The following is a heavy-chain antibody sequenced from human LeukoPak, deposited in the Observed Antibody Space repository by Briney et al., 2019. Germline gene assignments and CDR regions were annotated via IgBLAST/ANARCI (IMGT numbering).Heavy chain of an antibody. CDR3: ARLLHSTSSYFDY. Sequence: SETLSLTGTVSGGSISSNFYHWGWIRQSPGKGLEWIGCIHYIGSSYYNPSLRSRVTVYVDTSKNQFSLKLSSVTAADTAVYYCARLLHSTSSYFDYWGQGILVTVSS. V-gene: IGHV4-39*01. J-gene: IGHJ4*02. D-gene: IGHD2/OR15-2a*01. CDR1: GGSISSNFYH. CDR2: IHYIGSS.